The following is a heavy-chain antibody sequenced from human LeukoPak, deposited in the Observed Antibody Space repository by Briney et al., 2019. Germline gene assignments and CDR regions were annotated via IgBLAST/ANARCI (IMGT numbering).Heavy chain of an antibody. CDR3: ARVSLVGWYFDL. V-gene: IGHV3-11*06. CDR1: GFTFSGNY. D-gene: IGHD2-2*01. J-gene: IGHJ2*01. CDR2: VSSDSAYT. Sequence: GGSLRLSCAASGFTFSGNYMTWIRQAPGKGLEWISYVSSDSAYTNYADPVKGRFTISRDNAKNSLYLQMNSLKVEDTAVYYCARVSLVGWYFDLWGRGTLVTVSS.